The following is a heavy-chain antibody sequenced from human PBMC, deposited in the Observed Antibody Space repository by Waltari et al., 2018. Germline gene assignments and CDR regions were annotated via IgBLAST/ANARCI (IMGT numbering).Heavy chain of an antibody. D-gene: IGHD3-22*01. CDR2: ISNIANSYIP. CDR1: GFIFADHY. V-gene: IGHV3-72*01. CDR3: VRGGYYYDSNGGYFQF. J-gene: IGHJ1*01. Sequence: VQLVESGGGLVHPGGSLRVSCVVSGFIFADHYMDWVRQAPGTPPEWVGRISNIANSYIPEYPASMKVRFTISREDSKNLLFLQMTDLKSEDTAIYYCVRGGYYYDSNGGYFQFWGRGTLVTVSS.